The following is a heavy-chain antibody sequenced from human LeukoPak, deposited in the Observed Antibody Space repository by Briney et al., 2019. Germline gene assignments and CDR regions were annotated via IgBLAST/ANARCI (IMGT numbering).Heavy chain of an antibody. CDR3: ARDDASGASDY. CDR2: IYYIGST. Sequence: SGTLSLTCTVSGGSISSSSYYWSWIRQPPGKGLEWIGYIYYIGSTNYNPSLKSRVTISLDTSKNQFSLKLSSVTPADTAVYYCARDDASGASDYWGQGTLVTVSS. V-gene: IGHV4-61*01. D-gene: IGHD3-10*01. J-gene: IGHJ4*02. CDR1: GGSISSSSYY.